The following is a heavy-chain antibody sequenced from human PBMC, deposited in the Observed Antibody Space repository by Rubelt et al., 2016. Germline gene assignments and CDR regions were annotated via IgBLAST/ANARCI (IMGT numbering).Heavy chain of an antibody. CDR3: VKAFPTGTPGDAFDI. D-gene: IGHD1-1*01. J-gene: IGHJ3*02. Sequence: GGSLRLSCAASGFNVGSSYMGWVRQAPGKGLEWVSVIYSGGTTHYADSVEGRFTISRDNSKNTLYLHMNSLSAEDTAVYYCVKAFPTGTPGDAFDIWGRGTMVTVSS. CDR2: IYSGGTT. V-gene: IGHV3-53*01. CDR1: GFNVGSSY.